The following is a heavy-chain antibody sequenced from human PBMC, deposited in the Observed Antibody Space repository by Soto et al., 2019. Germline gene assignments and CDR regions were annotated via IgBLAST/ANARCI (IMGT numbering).Heavy chain of an antibody. V-gene: IGHV3-30*18. D-gene: IGHD2-15*01. Sequence: QVQLVESGGGVVQPGRSLRLSCAASGFTFSSYGMHWVRQAPGKRLEWVAVISYDGNNKYYADSVKGRFTISRDNSKNTLYLQMNGLRAEDTAVYYCAKDEVLVVAVARDYYGMDVWGQGTTVTFSS. CDR3: AKDEVLVVAVARDYYGMDV. J-gene: IGHJ6*02. CDR2: ISYDGNNK. CDR1: GFTFSSYG.